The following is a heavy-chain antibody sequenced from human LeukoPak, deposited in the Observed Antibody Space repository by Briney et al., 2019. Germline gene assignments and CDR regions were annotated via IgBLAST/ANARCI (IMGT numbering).Heavy chain of an antibody. J-gene: IGHJ4*02. V-gene: IGHV3-11*04. D-gene: IGHD3-22*01. CDR3: ARDLRHDYYDSSGYYDY. CDR1: GFTFSGYY. CDR2: ISSSGSTI. Sequence: GGSLRLSCAASGFTFSGYYMSWIRQAPGKGLEWVSYISSSGSTIYYADSVKGRFTISRDNAKNSLYLQMNSLRAEDTAVYYCARDLRHDYYDSSGYYDYWGQGTLVTVSS.